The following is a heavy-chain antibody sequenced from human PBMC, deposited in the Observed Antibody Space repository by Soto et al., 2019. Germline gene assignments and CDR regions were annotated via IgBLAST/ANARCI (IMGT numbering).Heavy chain of an antibody. J-gene: IGHJ4*02. CDR2: ISAYNGNT. Sequence: GASVKVSCKASGYTFTSYGISWVRQAPGQGLEWMGWISAYNGNTNYAQKLQGRVTMTTDTSTSTAYMELRSLRSDDTAVYYCARYHYDFCSGYYTGLGFLPDYWGQGTLVTVSS. CDR3: ARYHYDFCSGYYTGLGFLPDY. CDR1: GYTFTSYG. D-gene: IGHD3-3*01. V-gene: IGHV1-18*01.